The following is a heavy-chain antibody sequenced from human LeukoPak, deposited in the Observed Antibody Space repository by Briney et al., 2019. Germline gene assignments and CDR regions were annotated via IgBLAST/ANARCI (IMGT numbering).Heavy chain of an antibody. CDR1: GGSISGYY. Sequence: PSETLSLTCTVSGGSISGYYWSWIRQPPGKGLGWIGYIYYSGSTNYNPSLKSRVTISVDTSKNQFSLKLRSVTPADTAVYYWARHDTHDSSGYYPLGYRGQGTLVTIFS. CDR2: IYYSGST. CDR3: ARHDTHDSSGYYPLGY. D-gene: IGHD3-22*01. J-gene: IGHJ4*02. V-gene: IGHV4-59*08.